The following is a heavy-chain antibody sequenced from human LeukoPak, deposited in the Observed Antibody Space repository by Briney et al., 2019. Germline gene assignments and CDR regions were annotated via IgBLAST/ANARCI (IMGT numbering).Heavy chain of an antibody. Sequence: HPGGSLRLSCAASGFTFSSYAMSWVRQAPGKGLEWVSAISGSGGSTYYADSVKGRFTISRDNSKNTLYLQMNSLRAEDTAVYYCAKDAIGYCSSTSCYIPRPLPNWFDPWGQGTLVTVSS. CDR2: ISGSGGST. J-gene: IGHJ5*02. CDR1: GFTFSSYA. CDR3: AKDAIGYCSSTSCYIPRPLPNWFDP. D-gene: IGHD2-2*02. V-gene: IGHV3-23*01.